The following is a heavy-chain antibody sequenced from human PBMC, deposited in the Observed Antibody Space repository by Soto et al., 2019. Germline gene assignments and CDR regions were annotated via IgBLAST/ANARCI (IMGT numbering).Heavy chain of an antibody. D-gene: IGHD4-4*01. Sequence: GGSLRLSCAASGFTFSSYWMSWVRQAPGKGLEWVANIKQDGSEKYYEDSVKGRFTISRDNAKNSLYLQMNSLRAEDTAVYYCAKDMVGITVTTNGMDVWGQGTTVTVSS. J-gene: IGHJ6*02. V-gene: IGHV3-7*03. CDR1: GFTFSSYW. CDR3: AKDMVGITVTTNGMDV. CDR2: IKQDGSEK.